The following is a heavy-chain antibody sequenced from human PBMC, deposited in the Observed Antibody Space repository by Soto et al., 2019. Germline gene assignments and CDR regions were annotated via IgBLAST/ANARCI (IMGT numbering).Heavy chain of an antibody. D-gene: IGHD2-21*02. CDR1: GFSFGTYA. V-gene: IGHV3-23*01. J-gene: IGHJ4*02. Sequence: EVQLLESGGGLVQPGGSLRLSCVASGFSFGTYALCWVRQAPGKGLEWVASISNTGGRRDYADSVKGRFTISRDNSRKTVYLELNGLGVEEAALYSCAGGGGGDHGYWGQGTLVTVSS. CDR3: AGGGGGDHGY. CDR2: ISNTGGRR.